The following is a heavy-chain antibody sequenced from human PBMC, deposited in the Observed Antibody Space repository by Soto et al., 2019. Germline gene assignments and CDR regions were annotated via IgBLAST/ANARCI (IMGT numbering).Heavy chain of an antibody. CDR2: ISSSSSYI. D-gene: IGHD3-3*01. Sequence: EVQLVESGGGLVKPGGSLRLSCAASGFTFSSYSMNWVRQAPGKGLEWVSSISSSSSYIYYADSVKGRFTISRDNAKNSLYLQMNSLRAEDTAVYYCARGPFWTLYYYGMDVWGQGTTVTVSS. CDR1: GFTFSSYS. CDR3: ARGPFWTLYYYGMDV. V-gene: IGHV3-21*01. J-gene: IGHJ6*02.